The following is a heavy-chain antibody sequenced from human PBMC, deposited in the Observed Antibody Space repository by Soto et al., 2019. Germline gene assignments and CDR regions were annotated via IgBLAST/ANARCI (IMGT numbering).Heavy chain of an antibody. CDR3: ATLTRITADVTEFDFRPV. D-gene: IGHD6-13*01. V-gene: IGHV3-48*03. Sequence: PXACLRLSCAASGFTFSSYEMNWVRQAPGKGLEWVSYISSSGGTIFYVDSVKGRFTISRDNAKNSLYLQMNSLRAEDTAVYYCATLTRITADVTEFDFRPVWGQRTTVTVSS. CDR1: GFTFSSYE. CDR2: ISSSGGTI. J-gene: IGHJ6*02.